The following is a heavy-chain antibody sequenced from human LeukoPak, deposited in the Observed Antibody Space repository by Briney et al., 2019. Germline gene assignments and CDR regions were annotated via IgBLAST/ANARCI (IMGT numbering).Heavy chain of an antibody. V-gene: IGHV3-43*02. J-gene: IGHJ6*02. CDR1: GFTFDDYA. D-gene: IGHD3-16*01. CDR3: ANWAGGENLNCGMDV. CDR2: ISGDGGST. Sequence: GGSLRLSCAASGFTFDDYAMHWVRQAPGKGLEWVSLISGDGGSTYYADSVKGRFTISRDNSKNSLYLQMNSLRTEDTALYYCANWAGGENLNCGMDVWSQGTTVTVSS.